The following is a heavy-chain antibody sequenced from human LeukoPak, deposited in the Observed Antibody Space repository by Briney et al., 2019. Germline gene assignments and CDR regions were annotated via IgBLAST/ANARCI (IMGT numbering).Heavy chain of an antibody. V-gene: IGHV1-2*02. Sequence: ASVKVSCKASGYTFTGYYMHLVRQAPGQGLEWMGWINPNSGGTNYAQKFQGRVTMTRDTSISTAYMELSRLRSDDTAVYYCARDTLDYGGNPYYFDYWGQGTLVTVSS. D-gene: IGHD4-23*01. CDR1: GYTFTGYY. CDR2: INPNSGGT. J-gene: IGHJ4*02. CDR3: ARDTLDYGGNPYYFDY.